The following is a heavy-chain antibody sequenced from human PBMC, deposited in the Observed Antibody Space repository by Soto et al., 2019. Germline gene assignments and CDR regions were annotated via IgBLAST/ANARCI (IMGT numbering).Heavy chain of an antibody. CDR2: IYSGGST. D-gene: IGHD3-10*01. Sequence: GGSLRLSCAASGFTVSSNYMSWVRQAPGKGLEWVSVIYSGGSTYYADSVKGRFTISRHNSKNTLYLQMNSLRAEDTAVYYCARVPRSYYGSGSSPHYYYMDVWGKGTTVTVSS. J-gene: IGHJ6*03. V-gene: IGHV3-53*04. CDR1: GFTVSSNY. CDR3: ARVPRSYYGSGSSPHYYYMDV.